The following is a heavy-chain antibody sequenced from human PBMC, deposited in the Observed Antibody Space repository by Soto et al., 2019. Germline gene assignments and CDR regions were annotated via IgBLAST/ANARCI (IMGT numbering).Heavy chain of an antibody. D-gene: IGHD3-3*01. V-gene: IGHV1-69*13. CDR1: GGTFSTYS. J-gene: IGHJ6*02. CDR2: IIPIFATT. Sequence: ASVKVSCKASGGTFSTYSITWVRQAPGQGLEWMGGIIPIFATTTYAQKFQGRVTITADESTSTAYMELSSLRSEDTAVYYCARENDFWSGYYYCMEVWGQGTTVTVSS. CDR3: ARENDFWSGYYYCMEV.